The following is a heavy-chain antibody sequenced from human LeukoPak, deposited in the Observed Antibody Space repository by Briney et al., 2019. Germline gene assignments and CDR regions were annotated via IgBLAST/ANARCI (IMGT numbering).Heavy chain of an antibody. D-gene: IGHD5-24*01. V-gene: IGHV3-74*01. J-gene: IGHJ3*01. CDR2: INQDESKA. CDR1: GFSFSSSA. Sequence: GGSLRLSCAASGFSFSSSAMHWVRQAPGQGLVWVSRINQDESKAYADSVRGRFTVSRDNAKNMLYLHLSGLRAEDTAVYFCGRGGDGIDFWGQGTTVIVSS. CDR3: GRGGDGIDF.